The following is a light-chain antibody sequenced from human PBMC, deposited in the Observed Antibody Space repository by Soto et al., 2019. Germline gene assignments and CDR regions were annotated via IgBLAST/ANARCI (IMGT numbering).Light chain of an antibody. CDR3: QQYASSPET. J-gene: IGKJ1*01. Sequence: EIVMTQSPATLSVSPGGRATLSCRASQSISDTLAWYQQKPGQAPRLLIYGASTRAPGTPDRFSGSWSGTDFTLTISGLEPEDVAVYYCQQYASSPETFGQGTKVDI. CDR2: GAS. CDR1: QSISDT. V-gene: IGKV3-20*01.